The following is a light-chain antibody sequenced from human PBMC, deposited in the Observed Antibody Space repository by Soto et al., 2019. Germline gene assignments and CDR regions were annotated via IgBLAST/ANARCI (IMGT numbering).Light chain of an antibody. Sequence: QCVLTQPASVSGSPGQSITLSCPGTSRDVGGYNFVSWYQQHPGKAPKLMIYDVSNRPSGVSNRFSGSKSGNTASLTISGLQAEDEADYYCSSYTSSSTLYVFGTGTKVTVL. V-gene: IGLV2-14*01. J-gene: IGLJ1*01. CDR2: DVS. CDR3: SSYTSSSTLYV. CDR1: SRDVGGYNF.